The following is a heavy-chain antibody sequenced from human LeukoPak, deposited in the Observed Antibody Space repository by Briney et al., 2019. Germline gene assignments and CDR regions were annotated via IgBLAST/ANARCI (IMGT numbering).Heavy chain of an antibody. J-gene: IGHJ6*02. Sequence: VASVKVSCKASGYTFTSYGINWVRQATGQGLEWMGWMNPNSGNTGYAQKFQGRVTMTRNTSISTAYMELSSLRSEDTAVYYCARGREAEDSSSWYTQWRAYYYYGMDVWGQGTTVTVSS. CDR1: GYTFTSYG. CDR2: MNPNSGNT. V-gene: IGHV1-8*02. CDR3: ARGREAEDSSSWYTQWRAYYYYGMDV. D-gene: IGHD6-13*01.